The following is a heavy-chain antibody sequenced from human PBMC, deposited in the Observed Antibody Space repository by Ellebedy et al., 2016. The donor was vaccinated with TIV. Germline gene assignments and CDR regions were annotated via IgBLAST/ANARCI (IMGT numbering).Heavy chain of an antibody. D-gene: IGHD1-26*01. CDR1: GFTFSSYA. Sequence: GGSLRLXCAASGFTFSSYAMSWVRQAPGKGLEWVSAISGSGGSTYYADSVKGRFTISRDNSKNTLYLQMNSLRAEDTAVYYCAKALDAGIVGATGYFDYWGQGTLVTVSS. V-gene: IGHV3-23*01. CDR3: AKALDAGIVGATGYFDY. J-gene: IGHJ4*02. CDR2: ISGSGGST.